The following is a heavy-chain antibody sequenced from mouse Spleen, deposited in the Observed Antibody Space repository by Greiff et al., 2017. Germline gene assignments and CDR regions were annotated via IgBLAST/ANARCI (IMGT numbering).Heavy chain of an antibody. D-gene: IGHD3-2*02. V-gene: IGHV5-4*01. CDR1: GFTFSSYA. CDR2: ISDGGSYT. J-gene: IGHJ2*01. CDR3: ARERTAQALYYFDY. Sequence: EVMLVESGGGLVKPGGSLKLSCAASGFTFSSYAMSWVRQTPEKRLEWVATISDGGSYTYYPDNVKGRFTISRDNAKNNLYLQMSHLKSEDTAMYYCARERTAQALYYFDYWGQGTTLTVSS.